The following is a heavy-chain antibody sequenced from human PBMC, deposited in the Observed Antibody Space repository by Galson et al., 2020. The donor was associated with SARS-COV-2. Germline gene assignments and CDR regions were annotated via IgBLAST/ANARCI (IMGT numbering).Heavy chain of an antibody. J-gene: IGHJ4*02. CDR1: GFTFSSYA. CDR2: ISYNGSNK. V-gene: IGHV3-30*01. CDR3: ARDRSDSRPDMIDY. Sequence: GGSLRLSCAASGFTFSSYAMHWVRQAPGKGLEWVAVISYNGSNKYYADSVKGRFTISRDNSKNTLYLQMNSLRAEDTAVYYCARDRSDSRPDMIDYWCQGTLVTVSS. D-gene: IGHD3-22*01.